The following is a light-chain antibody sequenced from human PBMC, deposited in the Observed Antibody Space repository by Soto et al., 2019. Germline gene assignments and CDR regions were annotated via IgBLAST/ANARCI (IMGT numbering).Light chain of an antibody. CDR2: GAS. V-gene: IGKV3-15*01. J-gene: IGKJ5*01. CDR1: QSVSSN. CDR3: QQYYNWPRT. Sequence: ESVLTQSPGTLSLSPGERATLSFRASQSVSSNYLAWYQQKPGQAPRLLFYGASTGATGLPARFSGSGSGTEFTLTINSLQAEDCAVYYCQQYYNWPRTFGQGTRLEIK.